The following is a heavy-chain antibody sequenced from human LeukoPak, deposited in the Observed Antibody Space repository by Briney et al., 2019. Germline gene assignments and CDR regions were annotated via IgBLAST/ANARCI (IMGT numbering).Heavy chain of an antibody. CDR2: INPNSGGT. D-gene: IGHD4-17*01. V-gene: IGHV1-2*02. CDR3: AIWDDYVDAFDI. CDR1: GYTFTGYY. Sequence: ASVKVSCKASGYTFTGYYMHWVRQAPGQGLEWMGWINPNSGGTNYAQKFQGRVTMTRDTSISTAYMELSRLRSDDTAVYYCAIWDDYVDAFDIWGQGTMVTVSS. J-gene: IGHJ3*02.